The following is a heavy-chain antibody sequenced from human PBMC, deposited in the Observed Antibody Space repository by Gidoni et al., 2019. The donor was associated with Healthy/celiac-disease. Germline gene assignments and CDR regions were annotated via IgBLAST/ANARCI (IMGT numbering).Heavy chain of an antibody. CDR3: AKDLTMYYDILTGYYSATDY. V-gene: IGHV3-30*18. CDR1: GFTFRSYG. Sequence: QVQLVESGGGVVQPGRSLRLSCAASGFTFRSYGMHWVRQAPGKGLEWVAVISYDGSNKYYADSVKGRFTISRDNSKNTLYLQMNSLRAEDTAVYYCAKDLTMYYDILTGYYSATDYWGQGTLVTVSS. D-gene: IGHD3-9*01. J-gene: IGHJ4*02. CDR2: ISYDGSNK.